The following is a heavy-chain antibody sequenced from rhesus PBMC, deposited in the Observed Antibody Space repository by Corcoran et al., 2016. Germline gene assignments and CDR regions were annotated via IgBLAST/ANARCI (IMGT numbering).Heavy chain of an antibody. CDR1: GGSISDDHY. CDR2: IDGSVGCH. D-gene: IGHD4-23*01. V-gene: IGHV4-106*01. Sequence: QVQLQESGPGLVKPSETLSLTCAGTGGSISDDHYWSWSRQPPEKGQEWMGYIDGSVGCHNYNPSLKNRFTISIDTSKNQFSLKLISVTAADTSVYYCARALYSNYLTWGQGVLVTVSS. CDR3: ARALYSNYLT. J-gene: IGHJ4*01.